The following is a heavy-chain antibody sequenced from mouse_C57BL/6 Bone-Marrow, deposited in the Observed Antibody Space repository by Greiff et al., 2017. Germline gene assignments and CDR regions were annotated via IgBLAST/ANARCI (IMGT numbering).Heavy chain of an antibody. CDR2: IYPGDGDT. CDR3: GGWSY. V-gene: IGHV1-82*01. J-gene: IGHJ3*01. Sequence: QVHVKQSGPELVKPGASVKISCTASGYAFSSSWMNWVKQRPGKGLEWIGRIYPGDGDTNYNGKFKGKATLTADKSSSTAYMQLSSLTSEDSAVYFCGGWSYWGQGTLVTVSA. CDR1: GYAFSSSW.